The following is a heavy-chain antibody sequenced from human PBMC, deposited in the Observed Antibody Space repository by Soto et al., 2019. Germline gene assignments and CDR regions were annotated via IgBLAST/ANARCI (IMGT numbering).Heavy chain of an antibody. D-gene: IGHD1-26*01. CDR2: IMPGSSHI. CDR1: GFSFSIYS. V-gene: IGHV3-48*01. CDR3: AIEKVGAESVHVFDI. Sequence: GGSLRLSCAASGFSFSIYSMNWVRQAPGKGLEWVSYIMPGSSHIFYADSVKGRFTISRDNAKNSLYLQMNNLRAEDTALYYYAIEKVGAESVHVFDIWGQGTMDTVSS. J-gene: IGHJ3*02.